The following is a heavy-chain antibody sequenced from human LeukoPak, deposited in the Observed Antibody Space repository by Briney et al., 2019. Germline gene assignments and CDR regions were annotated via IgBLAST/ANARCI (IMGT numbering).Heavy chain of an antibody. D-gene: IGHD1-26*01. Sequence: SETLSLTCTVSGGSISSYYWSWIRQPPGKGLEWIGEINHSGSTNYNPSLKSRVTISVDTSKNQFSLKLSSVTAADTAVYYCARGRRVGATPLDYYYYGMDVWGQGTTVTVSS. J-gene: IGHJ6*02. CDR2: INHSGST. CDR3: ARGRRVGATPLDYYYYGMDV. CDR1: GGSISSYY. V-gene: IGHV4-34*01.